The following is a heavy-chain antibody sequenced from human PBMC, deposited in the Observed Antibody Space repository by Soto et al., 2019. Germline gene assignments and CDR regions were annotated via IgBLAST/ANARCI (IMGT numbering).Heavy chain of an antibody. Sequence: LWEPLKISCKGSGYSFTSYWIGWARQMPVKGLEWMGIIYPGDSDTRYSPSFQGQVTISADKYISTAYLQWSSLKASDTAMYYCARRGVSLTVKHNYYYGMDVWGQGTTVTVSS. J-gene: IGHJ6*02. V-gene: IGHV5-51*01. CDR1: GYSFTSYW. D-gene: IGHD3-9*01. CDR2: IYPGDSDT. CDR3: ARRGVSLTVKHNYYYGMDV.